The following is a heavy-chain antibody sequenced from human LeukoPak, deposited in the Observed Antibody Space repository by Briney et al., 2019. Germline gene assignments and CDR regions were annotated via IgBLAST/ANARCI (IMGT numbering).Heavy chain of an antibody. CDR2: INHSGST. V-gene: IGHV4-34*01. D-gene: IGHD2-21*02. Sequence: SETLSLTCAVYGGSFSGYYWSWIRQPPGKGLEWIGEINHSGSTNYNPSLKSRVTISVDTSKNQFSLKLSSVTAADTAVYYCASGDGDSDAGYWGQGTLVTVSS. CDR3: ASGDGDSDAGY. CDR1: GGSFSGYY. J-gene: IGHJ4*02.